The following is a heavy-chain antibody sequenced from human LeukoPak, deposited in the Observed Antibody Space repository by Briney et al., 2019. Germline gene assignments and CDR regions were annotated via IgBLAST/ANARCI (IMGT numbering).Heavy chain of an antibody. CDR3: ARSWSGSLKWFDP. Sequence: GGSLRLSCAASGFTFSSYGMSWVRQAPGKGLEWVSAISGSGGSTYYADSVKGRFTISRDNAKNTLYLQMNSLRAEDTAVYYCARSWSGSLKWFDPWGWGTLVTVSS. D-gene: IGHD3-3*01. CDR2: ISGSGGST. V-gene: IGHV3-23*01. CDR1: GFTFSSYG. J-gene: IGHJ5*02.